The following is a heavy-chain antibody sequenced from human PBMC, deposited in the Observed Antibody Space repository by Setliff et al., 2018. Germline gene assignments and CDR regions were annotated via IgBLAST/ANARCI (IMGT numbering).Heavy chain of an antibody. J-gene: IGHJ6*02. D-gene: IGHD5-18*01. Sequence: SETLSLTCTVSGGSISPYFWSWIRQPPGKGLEWIGYIYHNGNINFNPSLKSRVNMSVDTSKNQFALNLKSVTAADTAVYYCARDRTAYSYGLDVWGQGTTVTVSS. V-gene: IGHV4-59*01. CDR3: ARDRTAYSYGLDV. CDR1: GGSISPYF. CDR2: IYHNGNI.